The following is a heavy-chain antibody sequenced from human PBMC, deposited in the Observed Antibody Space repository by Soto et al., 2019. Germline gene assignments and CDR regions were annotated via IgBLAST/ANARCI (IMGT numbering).Heavy chain of an antibody. Sequence: AAVKVSCKACGYTLSGFYMHWVQQAPGQGLEWMGWINPNSGGTKSAEKFQGRVTMTRDTSISTAYMELSRLTSDDTAVYYCASAAVTGTAGLDFWGQGTQVTVSS. CDR2: INPNSGGT. CDR1: GYTLSGFY. V-gene: IGHV1-2*02. CDR3: ASAAVTGTAGLDF. D-gene: IGHD6-19*01. J-gene: IGHJ4*02.